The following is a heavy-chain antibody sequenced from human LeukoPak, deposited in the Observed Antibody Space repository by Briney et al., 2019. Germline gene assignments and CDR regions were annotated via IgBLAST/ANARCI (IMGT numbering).Heavy chain of an antibody. CDR3: ARDFGLRCSGGTCYSVYYYGMDV. CDR2: IKQGGSEK. D-gene: IGHD2-15*01. J-gene: IGHJ6*04. V-gene: IGHV3-7*03. CDR1: GFSFSNYA. Sequence: GGSLRLSCSASGFSFSNYAMNWVRQAPGKGLEWVANIKQGGSEKYYVDSVKGRFTISRDNAKNSLYLQMNSLRAEDTAIYYCARDFGLRCSGGTCYSVYYYGMDVWGKGTTVTVSS.